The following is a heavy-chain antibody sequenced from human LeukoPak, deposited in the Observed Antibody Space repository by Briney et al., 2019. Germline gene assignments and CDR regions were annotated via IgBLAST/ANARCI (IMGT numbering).Heavy chain of an antibody. Sequence: ASVKVSCKASGGTFSSYAISWVRQAPGQGLEWMGRINPNSGGTNYAQKFQGRVTMTRDTSISTAYMELSRLRSDDTAVYYCANLGAYSGSYWGQGTLVTVSS. J-gene: IGHJ4*02. CDR3: ANLGAYSGSY. V-gene: IGHV1-2*06. CDR2: INPNSGGT. CDR1: GGTFSSYA. D-gene: IGHD1-26*01.